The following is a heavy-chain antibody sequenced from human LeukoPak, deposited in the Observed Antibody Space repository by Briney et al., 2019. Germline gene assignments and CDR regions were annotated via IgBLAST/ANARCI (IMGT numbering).Heavy chain of an antibody. V-gene: IGHV4-59*12. CDR1: GGSISSYH. CDR2: IHYSGST. CDR3: ARLLAYCGGDCYVLDY. J-gene: IGHJ4*02. D-gene: IGHD2-21*02. Sequence: SETLSLTCTVSGGSISSYHWSWIRQPPGKGLEWIGYIHYSGSTNYNPSLKSRVTISVDTSKNQISLKLTSVTAADTAVYYCARLLAYCGGDCYVLDYWGQGTLVTVSS.